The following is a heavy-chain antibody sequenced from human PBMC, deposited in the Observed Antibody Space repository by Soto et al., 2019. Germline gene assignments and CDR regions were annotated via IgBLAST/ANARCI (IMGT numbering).Heavy chain of an antibody. J-gene: IGHJ6*02. CDR2: IIPILGIA. CDR1: GGTFSSYT. CDR3: ARSGLLWFGELRAYGMDV. D-gene: IGHD3-10*01. V-gene: IGHV1-69*02. Sequence: QVQLVQSGAEVKKPGSSVKVSCKASGGTFSSYTISWVRQAPGQGLEWMGRIIPILGIANYAQKFQGRVTITADKSTSTAYMELSSLRSEDTAVNYCARSGLLWFGELRAYGMDVWGQGTTVTVSS.